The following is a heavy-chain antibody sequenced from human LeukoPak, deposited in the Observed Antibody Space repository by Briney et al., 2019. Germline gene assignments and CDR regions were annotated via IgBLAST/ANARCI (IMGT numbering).Heavy chain of an antibody. Sequence: ASVKVSCKASGYTFSGYYIHWVRQAPGQGLEWMGWINPNSGGTNYAQKFHGRVTMTRDTSISTVYMELSRLRSDDTAVYYCARRQNYYDSSAVGYWFDPWGQGTLVAVSS. CDR1: GYTFSGYY. CDR2: INPNSGGT. D-gene: IGHD3-22*01. CDR3: ARRQNYYDSSAVGYWFDP. V-gene: IGHV1-2*02. J-gene: IGHJ5*02.